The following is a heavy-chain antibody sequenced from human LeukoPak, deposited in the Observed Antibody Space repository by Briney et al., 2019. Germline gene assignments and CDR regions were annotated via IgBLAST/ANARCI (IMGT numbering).Heavy chain of an antibody. Sequence: SETLSLTCAVSGGSISSGDYSWRWIRQPPGKGLEWIGSMYYSGSTTYNPSLKSRVTTSADTTNNQFSLTLTSLTAADTAVYYCARHLPFSVTGGDDAFDVWGPGTRVTVS. V-gene: IGHV4-61*08. J-gene: IGHJ3*01. CDR2: MYYSGST. D-gene: IGHD3-16*01. CDR1: GGSISSGDYS. CDR3: ARHLPFSVTGGDDAFDV.